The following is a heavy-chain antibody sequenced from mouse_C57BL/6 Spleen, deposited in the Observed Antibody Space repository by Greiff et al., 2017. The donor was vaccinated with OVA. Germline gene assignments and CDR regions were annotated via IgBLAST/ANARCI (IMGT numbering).Heavy chain of an antibody. J-gene: IGHJ3*01. CDR3: ARHDYDEAY. V-gene: IGHV1-76*01. CDR1: GYTFTDYY. D-gene: IGHD2-4*01. Sequence: QVQLQQSGAELVRPGASVKLSCKASGYTFTDYYINWVKQRPGQGLEWIARIYPGSGNTYYNEKFKGKATLTAEKSSSTAYMQLSSLTSEDSAVYFCARHDYDEAYWGQGTLVTVSA. CDR2: IYPGSGNT.